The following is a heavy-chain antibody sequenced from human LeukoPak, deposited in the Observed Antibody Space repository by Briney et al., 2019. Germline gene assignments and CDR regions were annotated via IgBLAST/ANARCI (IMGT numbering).Heavy chain of an antibody. V-gene: IGHV1-69*04. D-gene: IGHD3-22*01. CDR3: ASDLDYYDSSGYYFDY. Sequence: SVKVSCKASGGTFSSYAISWVRQAPGQGLEWMGRIIPILGIANYAQKFQGRVTITADKSTSTAYMEPSSLRSEDTAVYYCASDLDYYDSSGYYFDYWGQGTLVTVSS. J-gene: IGHJ4*02. CDR1: GGTFSSYA. CDR2: IIPILGIA.